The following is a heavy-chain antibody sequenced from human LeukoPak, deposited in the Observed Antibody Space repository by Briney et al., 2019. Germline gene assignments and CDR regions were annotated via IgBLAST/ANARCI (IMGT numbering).Heavy chain of an antibody. CDR3: TTPNDRNWFDP. CDR1: GFTFSDSA. J-gene: IGHJ5*02. V-gene: IGHV3-73*01. CDR2: IRDKGYGHAT. Sequence: AGSLRLSCAASGFTFSDSAIHWVRQASGKGLEWVGRIRDKGYGHATAYAASVKGRFTLSRDDSRNTAYLQMDSLKTEDTALYYCTTPNDRNWFDPWGQGT. D-gene: IGHD3-22*01.